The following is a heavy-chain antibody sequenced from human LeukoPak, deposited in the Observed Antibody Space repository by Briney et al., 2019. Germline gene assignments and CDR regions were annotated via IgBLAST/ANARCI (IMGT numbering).Heavy chain of an antibody. CDR3: ARDRSVAGDVYYYYMDV. Sequence: ASVKVSCKASGYTFTSYYMHWVRQAPGQGLEWMGIINPSGGSTSYAQKFRGRVTMTRDTSTSTVYMELSSLRSEDTAVYYCARDRSVAGDVYYYYMDVWGKGTTVTVSS. D-gene: IGHD4-17*01. V-gene: IGHV1-46*01. CDR2: INPSGGST. J-gene: IGHJ6*03. CDR1: GYTFTSYY.